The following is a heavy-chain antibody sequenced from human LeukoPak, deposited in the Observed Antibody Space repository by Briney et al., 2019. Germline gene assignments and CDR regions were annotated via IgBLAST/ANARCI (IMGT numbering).Heavy chain of an antibody. V-gene: IGHV4-59*01. J-gene: IGHJ4*02. CDR1: GGSISSYY. CDR3: ARDRGAVAGKYHFDY. Sequence: SETLSLTCTVSGGSISSYYWSWIRQPPGKGLEWIGYIYYSGSTNYNPSLKSRVTMSVDTSKNQFSLKLSSVTAADTAVYYCARDRGAVAGKYHFDYWGQGTLVTVSS. D-gene: IGHD6-19*01. CDR2: IYYSGST.